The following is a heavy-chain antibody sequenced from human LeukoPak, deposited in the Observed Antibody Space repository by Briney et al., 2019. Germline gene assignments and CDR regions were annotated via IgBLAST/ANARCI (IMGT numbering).Heavy chain of an antibody. V-gene: IGHV1-8*02. CDR1: GGTFSSYA. Sequence: ASVKVSCKASGGTFSSYAISWVRQATGQGLEWMGWMNPNSGNTGYAQKFQGRVTMTRNTSISTAYMELSSLRSEDTAVYYSARKRGVHNDYWGQGTLVTVSS. CDR3: ARKRGVHNDY. CDR2: MNPNSGNT. D-gene: IGHD2-8*01. J-gene: IGHJ4*02.